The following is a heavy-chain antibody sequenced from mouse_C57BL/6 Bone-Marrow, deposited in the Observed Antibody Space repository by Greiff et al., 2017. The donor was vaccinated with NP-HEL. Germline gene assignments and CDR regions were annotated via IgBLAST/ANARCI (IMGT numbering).Heavy chain of an antibody. J-gene: IGHJ3*01. CDR3: ARGGQLRLQAWFAY. D-gene: IGHD3-2*02. CDR1: GYAFSSYW. Sequence: QVTLKVSGAELVKPGASVKISCKASGYAFSSYWMNWVKQRPGKGLEWIGQIYPGDGGTNYNGKFKGKATLTADKSSSTAYMQLSSLTSEDSAVYFCARGGQLRLQAWFAYWGQGTLVTVSA. CDR2: IYPGDGGT. V-gene: IGHV1-80*01.